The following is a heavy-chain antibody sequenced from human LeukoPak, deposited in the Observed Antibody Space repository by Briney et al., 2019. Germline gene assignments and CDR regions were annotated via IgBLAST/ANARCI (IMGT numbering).Heavy chain of an antibody. J-gene: IGHJ6*02. CDR1: GGSISSYY. V-gene: IGHV4-59*12. Sequence: SETLSLTCTVSGGSISSYYWSWIRQPPGKGLEWIGYIYYSGSTYYNPSLKSRVTISVDTSKNQFSLKLSSVTAADTAVYYCAREVYYGSGSHHYYYYGMDVWGQGTTVTVSS. D-gene: IGHD3-10*01. CDR2: IYYSGST. CDR3: AREVYYGSGSHHYYYYGMDV.